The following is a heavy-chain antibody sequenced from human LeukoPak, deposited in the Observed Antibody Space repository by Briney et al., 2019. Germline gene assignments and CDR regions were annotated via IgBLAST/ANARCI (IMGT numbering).Heavy chain of an antibody. CDR3: ARDNGFGSGTYYSDY. V-gene: IGHV3-53*01. D-gene: IGHD1-26*01. CDR2: IYSGGTT. CDR1: GFTVSGNY. J-gene: IGHJ4*02. Sequence: GGSLRLSCAVSGFTVSGNYMSWVRQAPGKGLEWVSLIYSGGTTYYADSVKGRFTISRDNSKNTLYLQMNSLRAEDTAVYYCARDNGFGSGTYYSDYRGQGTLVAVSS.